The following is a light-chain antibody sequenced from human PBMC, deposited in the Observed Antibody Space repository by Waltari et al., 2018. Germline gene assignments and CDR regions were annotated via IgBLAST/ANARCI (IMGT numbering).Light chain of an antibody. Sequence: SYELTQAHSVSVSPGQTATITCSGDKLENKLTSWYQQKPGQSPVLVLYQDTKRPSGISGRCSGSNSGDTATLTITGTQTTDEADYYCQAWDIKNVIFGGGTKLTVL. V-gene: IGLV3-1*01. CDR3: QAWDIKNVI. CDR2: QDT. J-gene: IGLJ2*01. CDR1: KLENKL.